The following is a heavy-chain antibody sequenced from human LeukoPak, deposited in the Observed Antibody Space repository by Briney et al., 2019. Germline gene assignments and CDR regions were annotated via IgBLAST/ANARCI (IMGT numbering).Heavy chain of an antibody. CDR2: IYHSGST. Sequence: SETLSLTCAVSGGSISSGGYSWSWIRQPPGKGLEWMGYIYHSGSTYYNPSLKSRVTISVDRSKNQFSLKLSSVTAADTAVYYCARAPTTVVTEAFDIWGQGTMVTVSS. V-gene: IGHV4-30-2*01. CDR3: ARAPTTVVTEAFDI. CDR1: GGSISSGGYS. D-gene: IGHD4-17*01. J-gene: IGHJ3*02.